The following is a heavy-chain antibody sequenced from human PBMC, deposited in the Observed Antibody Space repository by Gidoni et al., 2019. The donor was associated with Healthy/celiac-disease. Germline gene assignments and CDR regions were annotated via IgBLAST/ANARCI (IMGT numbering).Heavy chain of an antibody. D-gene: IGHD1-26*01. CDR3: ARASYSGSYYLDY. CDR2: INHSGST. CDR1: GGSFRGYY. Sequence: QVQLQQWGAGLLKPSETLSLTCAVYGGSFRGYYWSWIRQPPGKGLEWIGEINHSGSTNYNPSLKSRVTISVDTSKNQFSLKLSSVTAADTAVYYCARASYSGSYYLDYWGQGTLVTVSS. V-gene: IGHV4-34*01. J-gene: IGHJ4*02.